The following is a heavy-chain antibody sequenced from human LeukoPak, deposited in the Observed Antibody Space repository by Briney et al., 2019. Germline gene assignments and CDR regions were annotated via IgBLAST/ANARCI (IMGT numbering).Heavy chain of an antibody. D-gene: IGHD3-10*01. J-gene: IGHJ4*02. CDR3: ARVHYGSGSYFDY. V-gene: IGHV4-34*01. CDR2: INHSGST. Sequence: SETLSLTCAVYGGSFSGYYWSWIRQPPGKGLEWIGEINHSGSTNYNPSLKSRVTISVDTSKNQFSLKLSSVTAADTAVYYCARVHYGSGSYFDYWGQGTLVTVSS. CDR1: GGSFSGYY.